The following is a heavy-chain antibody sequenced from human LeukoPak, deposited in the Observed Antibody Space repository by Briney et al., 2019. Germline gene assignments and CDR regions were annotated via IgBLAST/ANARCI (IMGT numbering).Heavy chain of an antibody. CDR3: ARKYDFWSGYLDY. D-gene: IGHD3-3*01. CDR1: GGSISSSSYY. Sequence: SETLSLTCTVSGGSISSSSYYWGWIRQPPGKGLEWIGSIYYSGSTYYNPSLKSRVTISVDTSKNQFSLKLSSVTAVDTAVYYCARKYDFWSGYLDYWGQGTLVTVSS. J-gene: IGHJ4*02. CDR2: IYYSGST. V-gene: IGHV4-39*07.